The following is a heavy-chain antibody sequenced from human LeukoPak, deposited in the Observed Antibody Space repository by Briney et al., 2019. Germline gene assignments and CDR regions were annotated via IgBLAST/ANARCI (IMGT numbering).Heavy chain of an antibody. D-gene: IGHD6-19*01. J-gene: IGHJ4*02. V-gene: IGHV3-53*01. CDR2: IYSGGST. CDR1: GFTVSSNY. Sequence: GGSLRLSCAASGFTVSSNYMSWVRQAPAQGMEWVSVIYSGGSTYYADSVKRRFTISRDNSKNTLYLQMNSLRAEDTAVYYCARSGSGWDHFDYWGQGTLVTVSS. CDR3: ARSGSGWDHFDY.